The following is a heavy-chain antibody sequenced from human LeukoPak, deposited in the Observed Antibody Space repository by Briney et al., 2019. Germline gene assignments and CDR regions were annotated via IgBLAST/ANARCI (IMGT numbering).Heavy chain of an antibody. CDR1: GGSISSGGYS. CDR2: IYHSGST. J-gene: IGHJ4*02. CDR3: ARGVFTRVVPAAQIPSGNFDY. D-gene: IGHD2-2*01. Sequence: TTSETLSLTCAVSGGSISSGGYSWSWIRQPPGKGLEWIGYIYHSGSTYYNPSLKSRVTISVDTSKNQFSLKLSSVTAADTAVYYCARGVFTRVVPAAQIPSGNFDYWGQGTLVTVSS. V-gene: IGHV4-30-2*01.